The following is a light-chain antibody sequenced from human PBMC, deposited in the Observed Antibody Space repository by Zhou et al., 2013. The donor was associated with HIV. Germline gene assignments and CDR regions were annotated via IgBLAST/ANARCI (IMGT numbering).Light chain of an antibody. CDR3: QQYNKWPPLT. CDR1: QTVRSN. Sequence: EIVMTQSPATLSVSPGERATLSCRASQTVRSNLAWYQQKPGQAPRLLIYHASTRATGIPARFSGSGSGTDFTLTISSLQSEDFAVYYCQQYNKWPPLTFGGGTKVEIK. J-gene: IGKJ4*01. V-gene: IGKV3-15*01. CDR2: HAS.